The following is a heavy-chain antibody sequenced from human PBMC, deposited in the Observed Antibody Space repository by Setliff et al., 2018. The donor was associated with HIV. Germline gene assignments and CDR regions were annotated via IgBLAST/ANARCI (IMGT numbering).Heavy chain of an antibody. CDR2: IYPGDSDT. CDR3: ARQTREAPYYCDY. CDR1: GYSFTSYW. Sequence: GESLKISCKGSGYSFTSYWIGWVRQMPGKGLEWMGIIYPGDSDTRYSPSFQGQVTISADKSISTAYLQWSSLKASDTVMYYCARQTREAPYYCDYWGQGTLVTVSS. V-gene: IGHV5-51*01. J-gene: IGHJ4*02.